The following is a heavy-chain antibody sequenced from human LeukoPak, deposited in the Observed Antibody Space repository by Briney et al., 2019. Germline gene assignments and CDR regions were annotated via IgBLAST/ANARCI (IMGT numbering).Heavy chain of an antibody. Sequence: GASVKVSCKASGGTFSSYAISWVQQAPGQGLEWMGRIIPILGIANYAQKFQGRVTITADKSTSTAYMELSSLRSEDTAVYYCARDIPQDIVVVVAASNGMDVWGQGTTVTVSS. CDR1: GGTFSSYA. J-gene: IGHJ6*02. V-gene: IGHV1-69*04. CDR2: IIPILGIA. D-gene: IGHD2-15*01. CDR3: ARDIPQDIVVVVAASNGMDV.